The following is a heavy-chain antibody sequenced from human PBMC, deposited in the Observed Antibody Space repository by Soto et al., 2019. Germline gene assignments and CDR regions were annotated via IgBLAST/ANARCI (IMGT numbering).Heavy chain of an antibody. CDR3: ARQFDSSGYWSDAFDI. CDR2: IYYSGST. Sequence: QLQLQESGPGLVKPSETLSLTCTVSGGSISSSSYYWGWIRQPPGKGLEWIGSIYYSGSTYYNPSRKRRVTISVDTSTNQFSLKLSSVTAADTAVYYCARQFDSSGYWSDAFDIWGQGTMVTVSS. V-gene: IGHV4-39*01. J-gene: IGHJ3*02. D-gene: IGHD3-22*01. CDR1: GGSISSSSYY.